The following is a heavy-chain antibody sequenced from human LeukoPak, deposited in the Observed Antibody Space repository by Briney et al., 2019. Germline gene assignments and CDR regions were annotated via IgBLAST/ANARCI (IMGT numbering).Heavy chain of an antibody. Sequence: GESLRISCKGSGYTFTSYWIVWVRQMPGKGREWMGIIYPGDSDTRYSPAFQGQVTISADKSISTAYLLCSRLKALDSAMYYCARRGTGYNDFDYWGQGTLVTVSS. J-gene: IGHJ4*02. CDR2: IYPGDSDT. CDR3: ARRGTGYNDFDY. D-gene: IGHD3-9*01. V-gene: IGHV5-51*01. CDR1: GYTFTSYW.